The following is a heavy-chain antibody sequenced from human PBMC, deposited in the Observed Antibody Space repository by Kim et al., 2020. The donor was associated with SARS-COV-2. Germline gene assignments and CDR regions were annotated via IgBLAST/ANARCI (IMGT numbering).Heavy chain of an antibody. CDR3: VKGEQWLVPSFDY. D-gene: IGHD6-19*01. J-gene: IGHJ4*02. V-gene: IGHV3-64D*09. Sequence: ADSVKGRFTISRDNSKNTLYLQMSSLRAEDTAVYYCVKGEQWLVPSFDYWGQGTLVTVSS.